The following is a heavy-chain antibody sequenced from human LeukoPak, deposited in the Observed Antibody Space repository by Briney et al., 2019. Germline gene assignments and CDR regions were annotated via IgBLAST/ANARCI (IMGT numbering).Heavy chain of an antibody. J-gene: IGHJ3*02. V-gene: IGHV3-21*01. CDR2: ISSSSSYI. CDR1: GFTFSSYS. D-gene: IGHD2-2*01. CDR3: AREFVVVPAATSSDDAFDI. Sequence: GGSLRLSCAASGFTFSSYSMNWVRQAPGKGLEWVSSISSSSSYIYYADSVKGRFTISRDNSKNTLYLQMNSLRAEDTAVYYCAREFVVVPAATSSDDAFDIWGQGTMVTVSS.